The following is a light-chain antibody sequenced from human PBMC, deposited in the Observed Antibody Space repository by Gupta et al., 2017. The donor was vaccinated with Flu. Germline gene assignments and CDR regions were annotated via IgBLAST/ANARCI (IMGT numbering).Light chain of an antibody. CDR2: LHADGRH. V-gene: IGLV4-69*01. Sequence: QVMLTQSPSATASLGASVKLTCPLRSGHSTYDSAWHQQQPEKGPRYLMALHADGRHTKGDGIPDRFSGSSSGAERYLSISSLQSEDEADYYCQTWGTGYVVFGGGTKLTVL. J-gene: IGLJ2*01. CDR1: SGHSTYD. CDR3: QTWGTGYVV.